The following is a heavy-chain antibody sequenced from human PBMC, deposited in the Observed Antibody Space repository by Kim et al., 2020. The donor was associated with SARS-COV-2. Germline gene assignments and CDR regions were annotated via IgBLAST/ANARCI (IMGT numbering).Heavy chain of an antibody. V-gene: IGHV4-59*08. D-gene: IGHD6-19*01. Sequence: PSLKSRVTISVDPSKTQFSLKLSSVTAADTAVYYCARLGLAPYYYYGMDVWGQGTTVTVSS. CDR3: ARLGLAPYYYYGMDV. J-gene: IGHJ6*02.